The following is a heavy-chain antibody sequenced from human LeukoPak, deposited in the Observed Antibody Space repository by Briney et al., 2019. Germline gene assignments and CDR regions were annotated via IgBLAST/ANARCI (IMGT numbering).Heavy chain of an antibody. J-gene: IGHJ3*02. CDR1: GYTFISYY. V-gene: IGHV1-46*01. D-gene: IGHD3-22*01. CDR2: INPSGGST. CDR3: ARDYYDNSGFGAFDI. Sequence: ASVKVSCKASGYTFISYYMYWVRQAPGQGLEWMGIINPSGGSTSYAQKFQGRVTMTRDTSTSTVYMELSSLRSEDTAVYYCARDYYDNSGFGAFDIWGQGTMVTVSS.